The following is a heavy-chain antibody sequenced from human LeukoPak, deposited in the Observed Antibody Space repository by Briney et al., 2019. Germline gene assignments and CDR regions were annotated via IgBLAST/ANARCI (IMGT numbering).Heavy chain of an antibody. CDR1: GFTFSDYA. Sequence: GGSLRLSCAASGFTFSDYAINWVRQAPGKGLEWVSAIGGRGGSTYYADSVKGRFTISRDNSKNTVYLQMNSLRAEDTAVYYCARDPGVVAFHYFDLWGQGTLVTVSS. CDR2: IGGRGGST. V-gene: IGHV3-23*01. J-gene: IGHJ4*02. D-gene: IGHD3-3*01. CDR3: ARDPGVVAFHYFDL.